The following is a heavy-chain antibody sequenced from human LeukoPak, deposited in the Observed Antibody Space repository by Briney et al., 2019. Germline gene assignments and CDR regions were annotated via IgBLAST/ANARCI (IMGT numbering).Heavy chain of an antibody. Sequence: PGESLKISCKGSGYSFTSYWIGWVRQMPGKGLEWMGIIYPGDSDTRYSPSFQGQVTISADKSISTAYLQWSSLKASDTAMYYCARGDGYSSRAGDAFDIWGQGTMVTVSS. V-gene: IGHV5-51*01. CDR2: IYPGDSDT. CDR1: GYSFTSYW. D-gene: IGHD5-18*01. CDR3: ARGDGYSSRAGDAFDI. J-gene: IGHJ3*02.